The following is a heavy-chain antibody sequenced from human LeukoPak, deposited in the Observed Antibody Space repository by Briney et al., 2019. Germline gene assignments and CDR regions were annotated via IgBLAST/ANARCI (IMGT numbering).Heavy chain of an antibody. J-gene: IGHJ4*02. D-gene: IGHD2-15*01. V-gene: IGHV3-48*03. CDR3: GRGYCSGGTCYTGDY. CDR1: GFTFSNYE. Sequence: GGSLRLSCAASGFTFSNYEMNWVRQAPGKGLEWVSYISSSGSTIYYADSVKGRFTISRDNAKNSLFLQMNSLRAEDTAVYYCGRGYCSGGTCYTGDYWGQGTLVTVSS. CDR2: ISSSGSTI.